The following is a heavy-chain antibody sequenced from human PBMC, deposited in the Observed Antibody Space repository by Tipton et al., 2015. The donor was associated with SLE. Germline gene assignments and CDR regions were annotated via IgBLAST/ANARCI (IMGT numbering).Heavy chain of an antibody. Sequence: TLSLTCSVSGYPIISGYYWGWIRQPPGKGLEWIGSIYHSGLTYYNPSLKSRVTMSVGSSRDQVSLKLTSVTAADTAVYYCARRADWFDPWGQGTLVTVSS. J-gene: IGHJ5*02. CDR1: GYPIISGYY. V-gene: IGHV4-38-2*01. CDR2: IYHSGLT. CDR3: ARRADWFDP.